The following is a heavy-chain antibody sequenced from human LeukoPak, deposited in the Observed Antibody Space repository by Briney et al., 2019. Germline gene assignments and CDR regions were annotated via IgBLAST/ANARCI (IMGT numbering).Heavy chain of an antibody. CDR1: GFTFKDYC. J-gene: IGHJ6*03. D-gene: IGHD3-3*01. CDR2: ISPSSGYI. Sequence: GGSLRLSCAASGFTFKDYCMNWVRQAPGKGLEWVSSISPSSGYIYYADSVKGRFTISRDNAKKSLYLQMNSLRAEDTAVYYCARDSGRFLEWITYVDVWGKGTTLTVSS. V-gene: IGHV3-21*01. CDR3: ARDSGRFLEWITYVDV.